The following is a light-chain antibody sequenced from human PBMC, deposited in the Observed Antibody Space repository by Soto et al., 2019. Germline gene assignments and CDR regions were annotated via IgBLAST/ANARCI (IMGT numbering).Light chain of an antibody. CDR3: QQYNSYPWT. J-gene: IGKJ1*01. Sequence: DIQMTQFSSALSASVVQRLTISCRASQSISSWLAWYQQEPGKAPKLLIYDASSLESGVPSRFSGSGSGTEFTLTITSLQPDDFATYYCQQYNSYPWTFGQGTPVDIK. V-gene: IGKV1-5*01. CDR1: QSISSW. CDR2: DAS.